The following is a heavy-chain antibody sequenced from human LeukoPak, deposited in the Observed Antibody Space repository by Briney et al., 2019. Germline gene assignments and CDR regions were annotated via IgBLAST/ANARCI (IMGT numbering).Heavy chain of an antibody. D-gene: IGHD2-15*01. CDR1: GYSFTSYW. Sequence: GESLKISCKGSGYSFTSYWISWVRQMPGKGLEWMGRIDPSDSYTNYSPSFQGRVTISADKSISTAYLQWSSLKASDTAMYYCARQDVAATPESFDYWGQGTLVSVSS. CDR2: IDPSDSYT. CDR3: ARQDVAATPESFDY. V-gene: IGHV5-10-1*01. J-gene: IGHJ4*02.